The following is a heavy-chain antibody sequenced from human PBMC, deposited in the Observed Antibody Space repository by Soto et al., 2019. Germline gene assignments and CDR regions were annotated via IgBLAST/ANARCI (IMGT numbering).Heavy chain of an antibody. V-gene: IGHV4-59*01. CDR1: GGSISSYY. CDR3: ARDQRGVGIYYWGSYYYYGMDV. J-gene: IGHJ6*02. CDR2: IYYSGST. Sequence: SETLSLTCTVSGGSISSYYWSWIRQPPGKGLEWIGYIYYSGSTNYNPSLKSRVTISVDTSKNQFSLKLSSVTAADTAVYYCARDQRGVGIYYWGSYYYYGMDVWGQGTTVTVSS. D-gene: IGHD3-16*01.